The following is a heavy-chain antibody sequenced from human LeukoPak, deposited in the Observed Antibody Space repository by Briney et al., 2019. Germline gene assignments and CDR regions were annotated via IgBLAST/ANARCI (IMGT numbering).Heavy chain of an antibody. CDR1: GFTFSSYW. CDR3: ARVLSACSSTSCYNWFDP. Sequence: GGSLRLSCATSGFTFSSYWMHWVRQAPGKGLVWVSRINSDGSSTSYADSVKGRFTISRDNAKNTLYLQMNSLRAEDTAVYYCARVLSACSSTSCYNWFDPWGQGTLVTVSS. V-gene: IGHV3-74*01. J-gene: IGHJ5*02. CDR2: INSDGSST. D-gene: IGHD2-2*01.